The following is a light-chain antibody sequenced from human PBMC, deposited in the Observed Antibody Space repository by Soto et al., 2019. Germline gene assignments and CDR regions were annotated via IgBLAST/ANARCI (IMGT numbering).Light chain of an antibody. J-gene: IGKJ4*01. CDR1: QGISSY. Sequence: IQLTQSPSSLSASVGDRVTITCWASQGISSYLAWYQQKPGKAPNLLIYAASTLQSGVPSRFSGSGSGTDFTLTISSLQPEDFATYYCQQLSSFPLTFGGGTRVEIK. CDR2: AAS. CDR3: QQLSSFPLT. V-gene: IGKV1-9*01.